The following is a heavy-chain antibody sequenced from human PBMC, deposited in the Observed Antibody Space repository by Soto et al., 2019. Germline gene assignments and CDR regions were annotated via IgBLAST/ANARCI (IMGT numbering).Heavy chain of an antibody. D-gene: IGHD3-9*01. Sequence: GGSLRLSCAASGFTFSNAWMNWVRQAPGKGLEWVGRIKSKTDGGTTDYAAPVKGRFTISRDDSKNTLYLQMNSLKTEDTAVYYCTTAHYDILTGYSRTPLYFDYWGQGTLVTVSS. CDR2: IKSKTDGGTT. V-gene: IGHV3-15*07. J-gene: IGHJ4*02. CDR3: TTAHYDILTGYSRTPLYFDY. CDR1: GFTFSNAW.